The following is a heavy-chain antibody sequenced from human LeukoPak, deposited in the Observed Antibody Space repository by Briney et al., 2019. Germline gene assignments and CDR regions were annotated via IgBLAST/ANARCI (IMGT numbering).Heavy chain of an antibody. Sequence: ASVKVSCKASGYTFTSYYMHWVRQAPGQGLEWMRIINPSGGSTSYAQKFQGRVTMTRNTSTSTVYMELSSLRSEDTAVYYCARLPARAIPPQGFDYWGQGTLVTVSS. J-gene: IGHJ4*02. V-gene: IGHV1-46*01. CDR2: INPSGGST. CDR3: ARLPARAIPPQGFDY. D-gene: IGHD2-2*02. CDR1: GYTFTSYY.